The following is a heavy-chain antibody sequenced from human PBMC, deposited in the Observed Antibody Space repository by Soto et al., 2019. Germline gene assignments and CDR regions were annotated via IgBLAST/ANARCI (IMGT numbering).Heavy chain of an antibody. D-gene: IGHD2-15*01. CDR2: ISSSSSYI. CDR3: ARDREDIVVVVAATRENPFDY. J-gene: IGHJ4*02. CDR1: GFTFSSYS. Sequence: GGSLRLSCAASGFTFSSYSMNWVRQAPGKGLEWVSSISSSSSYIYYADSVKGRFTISRDNAKNSLYLQMNSLRAEDTAVYYCARDREDIVVVVAATRENPFDYWGQGTLVTVSS. V-gene: IGHV3-21*01.